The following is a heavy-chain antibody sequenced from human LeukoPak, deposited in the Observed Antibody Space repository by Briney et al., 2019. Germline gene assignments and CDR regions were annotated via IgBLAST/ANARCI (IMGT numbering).Heavy chain of an antibody. V-gene: IGHV3-7*01. CDR2: IRPDGSDK. D-gene: IGHD2-2*01. J-gene: IGHJ4*02. Sequence: PGGSLRLSCAASGFTFDNFWMNWVRLAPGRGLEWLANIRPDGSDKYYLDSVKGRFTISRDNGKNLVYLEMNSLRVEDTAVYYCSGRDSSRNPWAYWGQGTLVSVSS. CDR1: GFTFDNFW. CDR3: SGRDSSRNPWAY.